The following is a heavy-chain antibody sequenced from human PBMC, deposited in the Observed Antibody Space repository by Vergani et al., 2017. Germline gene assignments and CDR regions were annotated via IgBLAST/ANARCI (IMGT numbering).Heavy chain of an antibody. CDR2: ISGSSSYI. CDR1: GFTFSSYS. V-gene: IGHV3-21*01. Sequence: EVQLVESGGGLVKPGGSLRLSCAASGFTFSSYSMNWVRQAPGKGLEWVSSISGSSSYIYYADSVKGRFTISRDNAKNAVYLQMNSLRAEDTAVYDCARAPSYYYGSGIGCFDPWGQGTLVTVSS. D-gene: IGHD3-10*01. CDR3: ARAPSYYYGSGIGCFDP. J-gene: IGHJ5*02.